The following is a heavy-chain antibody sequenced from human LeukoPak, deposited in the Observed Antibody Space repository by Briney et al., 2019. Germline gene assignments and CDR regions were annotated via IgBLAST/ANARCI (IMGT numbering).Heavy chain of an antibody. V-gene: IGHV4-39*07. CDR2: IYYSGST. Sequence: SETLSLTCTVSGGSISSSSYYWGLIRQPPGKGLEWIGSIYYSGSTYYNPSLKSRVTISVDTSKNQFSLKLSSVTAADTAVYYCAREGSRGYSYGYTDYWGQGTLVTVSS. J-gene: IGHJ4*02. CDR3: AREGSRGYSYGYTDY. D-gene: IGHD5-18*01. CDR1: GGSISSSSYY.